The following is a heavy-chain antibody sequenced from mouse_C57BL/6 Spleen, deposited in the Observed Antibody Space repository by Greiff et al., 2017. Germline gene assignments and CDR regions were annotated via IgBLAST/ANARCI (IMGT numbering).Heavy chain of an antibody. J-gene: IGHJ1*03. CDR1: GYTFTSYW. CDR3: ARGPINDGSSWWYFGV. V-gene: IGHV1-55*01. Sequence: QVQLQQPGAELVKPGASVKLSCKASGYTFTSYWIPWVKQRPGQGLEWIGDIYPGSGSTTYNEKFKSKATLTVDTSSSTAYMQLSILTSEDSAVYYCARGPINDGSSWWYFGVWGTGTTVTVSS. CDR2: IYPGSGST. D-gene: IGHD1-1*01.